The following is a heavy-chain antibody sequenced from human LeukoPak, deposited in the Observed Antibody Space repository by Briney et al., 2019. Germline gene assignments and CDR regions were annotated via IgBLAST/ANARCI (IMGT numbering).Heavy chain of an antibody. J-gene: IGHJ4*02. CDR1: GYTFTSYG. Sequence: GASVKVSCKASGYTFTSYGISWVRQAPGQGLEWMGWIRAYNGNTNYAQKLQGRVTMTTDTSTSTAYMELRSLRSDDTAVYYCARDLDCSSTSCYDYWGQGTLVTVSS. D-gene: IGHD2-2*01. CDR3: ARDLDCSSTSCYDY. V-gene: IGHV1-18*01. CDR2: IRAYNGNT.